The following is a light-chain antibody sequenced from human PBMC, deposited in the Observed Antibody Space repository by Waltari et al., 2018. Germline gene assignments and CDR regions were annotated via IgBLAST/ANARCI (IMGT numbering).Light chain of an antibody. V-gene: IGKV3-11*01. J-gene: IGKJ1*01. CDR3: QQRTNWPPWA. Sequence: IVLTKSPATLSLSPGERATLSCRASQRVMTNLAWYQQKPRQAPSLLIYDASHRATGIPARFSGSGSGTDFTLTISTLEAEDFAVYYCQQRTNWPPWAFGQGTKVEI. CDR1: QRVMTN. CDR2: DAS.